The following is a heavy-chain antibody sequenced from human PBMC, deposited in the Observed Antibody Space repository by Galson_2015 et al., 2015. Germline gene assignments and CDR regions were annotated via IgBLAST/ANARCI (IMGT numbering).Heavy chain of an antibody. V-gene: IGHV3-30*18. D-gene: IGHD5-12*01. CDR3: AKVHGYDFDY. Sequence: SLRLSCAASGFTFSSYGMHWVRQAPGKGLEWVAVISYDGSNKYYADSVKGRFTISRDNSKNTLYLQMNSLRAEDTAVYYCAKVHGYDFDYWGQGTLVTVSS. CDR1: GFTFSSYG. CDR2: ISYDGSNK. J-gene: IGHJ4*02.